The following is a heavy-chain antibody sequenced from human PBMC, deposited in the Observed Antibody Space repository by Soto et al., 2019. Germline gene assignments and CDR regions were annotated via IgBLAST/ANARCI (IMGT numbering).Heavy chain of an antibody. D-gene: IGHD1-1*01. CDR3: ARDDAFGNENGFDI. CDR2: IVSDGSAK. Sequence: QVQLVESGGGVVQPGTSLRLSCAVSGFPFSTYGFHWVRQPPGKGLEWVAGIVSDGSAKYHADSVEGRFTISRDNSKDTLYLQMNSLRAEDTAVYYCARDDAFGNENGFDIWGQGTMVTVSS. J-gene: IGHJ3*02. CDR1: GFPFSTYG. V-gene: IGHV3-33*01.